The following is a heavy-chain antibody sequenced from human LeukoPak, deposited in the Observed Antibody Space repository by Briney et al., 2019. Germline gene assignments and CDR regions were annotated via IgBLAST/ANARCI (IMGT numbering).Heavy chain of an antibody. V-gene: IGHV6-1*01. J-gene: IGHJ4*02. CDR3: ARTGEGYFDY. CDR1: GDSVSINSAT. CDR2: TYYRYKWYN. D-gene: IGHD7-27*01. Sequence: SQTLSLTCVISGDSVSINSATWDWIRQSPSRGLEWLGRTYYRYKWYNEYAVSVKSRITINPDTSKNQFSLQLNSVTPEDTAVYYCARTGEGYFDYWGQGTLVTVSS.